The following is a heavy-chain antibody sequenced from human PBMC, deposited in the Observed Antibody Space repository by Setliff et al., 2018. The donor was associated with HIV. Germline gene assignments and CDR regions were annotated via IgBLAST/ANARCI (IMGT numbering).Heavy chain of an antibody. D-gene: IGHD2-2*01. CDR3: ARPRGNDYAGSGFDN. CDR1: GYSFVDYS. J-gene: IGHJ4*02. V-gene: IGHV5-51*01. Sequence: PGESLKISCQGSGYSFVDYSIAWVRQVPGKGLEWMGIIYPVDSETRYSPSFQGQVTISADKSINTAYLQWTTLKASDSAMYYCARPRGNDYAGSGFDNWGQGTLVTVSS. CDR2: IYPVDSET.